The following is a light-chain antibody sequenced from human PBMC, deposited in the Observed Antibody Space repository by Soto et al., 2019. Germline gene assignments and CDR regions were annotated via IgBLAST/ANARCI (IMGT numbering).Light chain of an antibody. CDR3: QQSYSTPRT. CDR2: AAS. Sequence: DIQMTQSPSSLSASVGDRVTITCRASQSISTYLNWYQQKPGKAPRLLIYAASSLQGGVPSRFSGSGSGTDFSLTISSLQPEDFASYYCQQSYSTPRTFGQGTKVELK. J-gene: IGKJ1*01. CDR1: QSISTY. V-gene: IGKV1-39*01.